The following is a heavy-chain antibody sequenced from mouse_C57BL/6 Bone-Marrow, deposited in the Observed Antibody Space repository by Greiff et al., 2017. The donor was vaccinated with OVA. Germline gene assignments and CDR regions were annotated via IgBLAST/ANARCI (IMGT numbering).Heavy chain of an antibody. CDR1: GFTFSDYG. J-gene: IGHJ1*03. Sequence: EVQRVESGGGLVKPGGSLKLSCAASGFTFSDYGMHWVRQAPEKGLEWVAYISSGSSTIYYADTVKGRFTISRDNAKNTLFLQMTSLRSEDTAMYYCARTFGYYVYWYFDVWGTGTTVTVSS. CDR2: ISSGSSTI. D-gene: IGHD2-3*01. CDR3: ARTFGYYVYWYFDV. V-gene: IGHV5-17*01.